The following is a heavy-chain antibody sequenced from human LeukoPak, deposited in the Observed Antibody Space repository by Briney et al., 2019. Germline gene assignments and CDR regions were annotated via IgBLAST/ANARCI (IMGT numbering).Heavy chain of an antibody. CDR3: ARGTTSEVTAGDY. V-gene: IGHV3-53*01. CDR2: IYTAGST. Sequence: GSLRLSCAAAGFTVSSKYMSWVRQAPGKGLEWVSVIYTAGSTHYADSVKGRFTISRDNSKNTLYLQMNSLRAEDTAVYYCARGTTSEVTAGDYWGRGTLVTVSS. J-gene: IGHJ4*02. D-gene: IGHD5-18*01. CDR1: GFTVSSKY.